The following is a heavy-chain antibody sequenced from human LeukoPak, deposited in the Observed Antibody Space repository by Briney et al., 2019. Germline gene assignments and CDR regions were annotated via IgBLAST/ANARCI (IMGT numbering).Heavy chain of an antibody. D-gene: IGHD3-10*01. V-gene: IGHV1-2*02. CDR1: GYTFTGYY. CDR2: INPNSGGT. Sequence: GGSLRLSCAASGYTFTGYYMHCVRQAPGQGLEWMGWINPNSGGTNYAQKFQGRVTMTRDTSISTAYMELSRLRSDDTAVYYCARDSVLLWFGESPYNWFDPWGQGTLVTVSS. J-gene: IGHJ5*02. CDR3: ARDSVLLWFGESPYNWFDP.